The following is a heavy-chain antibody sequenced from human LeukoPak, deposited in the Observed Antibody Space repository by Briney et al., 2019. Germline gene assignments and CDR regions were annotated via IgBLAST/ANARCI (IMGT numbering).Heavy chain of an antibody. CDR1: GFTFRNHA. V-gene: IGHV3-21*01. CDR2: ISSSSSYI. J-gene: IGHJ6*04. Sequence: PGGSLRLSCAASGFTFRNHAMNWVRQAPGKGLEWVSSISSSSSYIYYADSVKGRFTISRDNAKNSLYLQMNSLRAEDTAVYYCAELGITMIGGVWGKGTTVTISS. CDR3: AELGITMIGGV. D-gene: IGHD3-10*02.